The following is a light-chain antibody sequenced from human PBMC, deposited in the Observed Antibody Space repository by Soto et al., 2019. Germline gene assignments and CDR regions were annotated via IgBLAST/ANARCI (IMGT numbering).Light chain of an antibody. Sequence: EIVMTQSPATLSVSPGERATLSCRASQSVSSNLAWYQQKPGQAPRLLIYGASTRATGIPARFSGSGSATAFTLPISSLQSADFAVYYCQQYNNWPPLTFGGGTKVEIK. J-gene: IGKJ4*01. CDR1: QSVSSN. V-gene: IGKV3-15*01. CDR2: GAS. CDR3: QQYNNWPPLT.